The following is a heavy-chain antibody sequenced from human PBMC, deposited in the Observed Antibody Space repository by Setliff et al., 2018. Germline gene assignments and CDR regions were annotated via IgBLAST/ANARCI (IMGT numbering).Heavy chain of an antibody. CDR1: GFIFSRYS. V-gene: IGHV3-21*04. D-gene: IGHD3-3*01. J-gene: IGHJ4*02. Sequence: GGSLRLSCAASGFIFSRYSMNWVRQAPGKGLEWVSYISSSSSYIYYADSVKGRFTISRDNAKNSLYLQMNSLRAEDTAVYYCARDNRDYDFWSGYYSLRGYFDYWGQGTLVTVSS. CDR2: ISSSSSYI. CDR3: ARDNRDYDFWSGYYSLRGYFDY.